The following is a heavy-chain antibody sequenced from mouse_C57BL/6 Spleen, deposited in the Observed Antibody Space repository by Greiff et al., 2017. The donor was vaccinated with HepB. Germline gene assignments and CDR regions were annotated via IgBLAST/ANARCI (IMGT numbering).Heavy chain of an antibody. V-gene: IGHV1-81*01. CDR1: GYTFTSYG. Sequence: LVESGAELARPGASVKLSCKASGYTFTSYGISWVKQRTGQGLEWIGEIYPRSGNTYYNEKFKGKATLTADKSSSTAYMELRSLTSEDSAVYFGARGYDGYYPLFDYWGQGTTLTVSS. CDR2: IYPRSGNT. J-gene: IGHJ2*01. D-gene: IGHD2-3*01. CDR3: ARGYDGYYPLFDY.